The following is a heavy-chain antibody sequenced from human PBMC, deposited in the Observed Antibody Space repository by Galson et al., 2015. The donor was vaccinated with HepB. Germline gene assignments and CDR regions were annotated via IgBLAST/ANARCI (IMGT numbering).Heavy chain of an antibody. Sequence: SLRLSCAASGFTFSSYSMNWVRQAPGKGLEWVSYISSSSTIYYADSVKGRFTISRDNAKNSLYLQMNSLRAEDAAVYYCAREQGELDYWGQGTLVTVSS. CDR2: ISSSSTI. J-gene: IGHJ4*02. D-gene: IGHD1-26*01. CDR1: GFTFSSYS. CDR3: AREQGELDY. V-gene: IGHV3-48*01.